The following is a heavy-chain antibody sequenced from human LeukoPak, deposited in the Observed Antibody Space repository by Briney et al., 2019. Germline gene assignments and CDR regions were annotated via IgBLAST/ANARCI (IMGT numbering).Heavy chain of an antibody. V-gene: IGHV1-18*01. Sequence: ASVKVSCKASGYTFTSYGISWVRQAPGQGLEWMGWISAYNGNTNYAQKLQGRVTMTTHTSTSTAYMELRSLGSDDTAVYYCARMKQQLVRWNYYYYMDVWGKGTTVTVSS. D-gene: IGHD6-13*01. CDR2: ISAYNGNT. CDR3: ARMKQQLVRWNYYYYMDV. J-gene: IGHJ6*03. CDR1: GYTFTSYG.